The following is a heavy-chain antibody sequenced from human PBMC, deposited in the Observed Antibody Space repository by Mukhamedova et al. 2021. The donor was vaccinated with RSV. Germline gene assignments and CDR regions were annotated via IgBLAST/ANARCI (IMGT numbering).Heavy chain of an antibody. CDR3: ARFRYQLLEFDY. D-gene: IGHD2-2*01. Sequence: AMHWVRQAPGQRLEWMGWINAGNGNTEYSQKFQGRVTITRDTSASTAYMELSSLRSEDTAVYYCARFRYQLLEFDYWGQGTLVTV. J-gene: IGHJ4*02. CDR2: INAGNGNT. V-gene: IGHV1-3*01. CDR1: A.